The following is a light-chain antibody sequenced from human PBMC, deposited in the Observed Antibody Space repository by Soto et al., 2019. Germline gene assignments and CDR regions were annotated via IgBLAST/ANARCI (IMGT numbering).Light chain of an antibody. CDR3: QQYGYSFWT. CDR1: QSVSNTY. CDR2: DTS. J-gene: IGKJ1*01. Sequence: IVLTQSPGTLSLSPGERATLSCRTSQSVSNTYVAWYQQKPGQAPRLLIYDTSSRVTGIPDRFSGSGSGTDFTLTISRLEPEDSAVYYCQQYGYSFWTFGQGTKVDIK. V-gene: IGKV3-20*01.